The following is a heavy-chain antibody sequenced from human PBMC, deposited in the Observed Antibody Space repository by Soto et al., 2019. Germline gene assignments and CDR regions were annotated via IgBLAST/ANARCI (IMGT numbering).Heavy chain of an antibody. CDR3: ARPLRTLAYGRWFDP. CDR2: INHSGST. Sequence: SETLSLTCAVYGGSFSGYYWSWIRQPPGKGLEWIGEINHSGSTNYNPSLKSRVTISVDTSKNQFSLKLSSVTAADTAVYYCARPLRTLAYGRWFDPWGQGTLVTVSS. D-gene: IGHD4-17*01. V-gene: IGHV4-34*01. J-gene: IGHJ5*02. CDR1: GGSFSGYY.